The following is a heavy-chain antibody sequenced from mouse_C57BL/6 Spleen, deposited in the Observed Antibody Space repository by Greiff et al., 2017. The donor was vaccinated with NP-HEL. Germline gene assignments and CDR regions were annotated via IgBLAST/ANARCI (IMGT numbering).Heavy chain of an antibody. CDR3: ARNWKTAMDD. CDR1: GFSLTSYG. Sequence: QVQLQQSGPGLVQPSQSLSITCTVSGFSLTSYGVHWVRQSPGKGLEWLGVIWRGGSPAYNAAFISRLSISNDNSKSQVFLKMNSLQADDTAIYYCARNWKTAMDDWGQGTTVTVAS. CDR2: IWRGGSP. J-gene: IGHJ4*01. V-gene: IGHV2-2*01.